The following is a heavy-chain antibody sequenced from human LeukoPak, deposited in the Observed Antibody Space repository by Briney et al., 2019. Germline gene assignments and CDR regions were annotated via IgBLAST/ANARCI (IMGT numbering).Heavy chain of an antibody. V-gene: IGHV4-39*01. CDR3: ARGVPDYGDLVSDY. Sequence: PSETLSLTCTVSGGSISSSSYYWGWIRQPPGKGLEWIGSIYYSGSTYYNPSLKSRVTISVDTSKNQFSLKLSSVTAADTAVYYCARGVPDYGDLVSDYWGQGTLVTLSS. D-gene: IGHD4-17*01. CDR1: GGSISSSSYY. CDR2: IYYSGST. J-gene: IGHJ4*02.